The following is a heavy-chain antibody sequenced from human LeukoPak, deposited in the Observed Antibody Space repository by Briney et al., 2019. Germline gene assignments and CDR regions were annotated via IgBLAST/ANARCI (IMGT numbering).Heavy chain of an antibody. V-gene: IGHV4-30-4*01. CDR1: GVSISSGDYY. CDR3: ARTQITVRSYYFDY. J-gene: IGHJ4*02. D-gene: IGHD4-11*01. Sequence: SQTLSLTCTVSGVSISSGDYYWSWIRQPPGKGLEWIGYIYYSGSTYYNPSLKSRVTISVDTSKNQFSLKLSSVTAADTAVYYCARTQITVRSYYFDYWGQGTLVTVSS. CDR2: IYYSGST.